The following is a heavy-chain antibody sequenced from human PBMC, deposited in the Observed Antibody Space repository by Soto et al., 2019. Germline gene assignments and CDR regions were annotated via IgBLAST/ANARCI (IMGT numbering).Heavy chain of an antibody. CDR1: GYSFTSYW. Sequence: LKISCKGSGYSFTSYWISWVRQMPGKGLEWMGRIDPSDSYTNYSPSFQGHVTISADKSISTAYLQWSSLKASDTAMYYCARHRYGSGSYYHYYYYGMDVWGQGTTVTVSS. V-gene: IGHV5-10-1*01. D-gene: IGHD3-10*01. CDR2: IDPSDSYT. J-gene: IGHJ6*02. CDR3: ARHRYGSGSYYHYYYYGMDV.